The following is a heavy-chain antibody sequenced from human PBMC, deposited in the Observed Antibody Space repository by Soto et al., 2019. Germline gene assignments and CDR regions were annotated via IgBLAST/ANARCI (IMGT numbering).Heavy chain of an antibody. CDR3: AKDHYTVAGIYYYYYGMDV. CDR2: ISGSGGST. D-gene: IGHD5-12*01. J-gene: IGHJ6*02. Sequence: GGSLRLSCAASGFTFSSYAMSWVRQAPGKGLEWVSAISGSGGSTYYADSVKGRFTISRDNSKNTLYLQMNSLRAEDTAVYYCAKDHYTVAGIYYYYYGMDVWGQGTTVTVSS. CDR1: GFTFSSYA. V-gene: IGHV3-23*01.